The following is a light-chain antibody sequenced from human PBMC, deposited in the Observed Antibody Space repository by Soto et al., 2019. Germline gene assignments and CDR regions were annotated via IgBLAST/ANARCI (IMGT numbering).Light chain of an antibody. V-gene: IGLV2-14*01. J-gene: IGLJ1*01. CDR3: SSYTTNNTPHYV. CDR1: SSDINDYNY. CDR2: EVR. Sequence: SVLTQPASVSGSPGQSITISCTGTSSDINDYNYVSWYQQHPGKAPKVLIFEVRNRPSGVSDRFSGSKSGTTASLTISGLQAEDEADYYCSSYTTNNTPHYVFGTGTKVTVL.